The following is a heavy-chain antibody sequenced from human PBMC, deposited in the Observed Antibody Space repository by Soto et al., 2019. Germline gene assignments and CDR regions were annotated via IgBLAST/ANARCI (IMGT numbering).Heavy chain of an antibody. D-gene: IGHD3-22*01. CDR3: ARHGPRDYCDNRDYYYYGMDV. V-gene: IGHV5-51*01. Sequence: PGESLKITCKGSGYSSTIYWIGWVRQMPGKGLEWMGIIYPVDSDTRYSPSFQGQVTISADKSISTAYLQWSSLKASDTAMYYCARHGPRDYCDNRDYYYYGMDVWGQGTTVTVSS. CDR2: IYPVDSDT. CDR1: GYSSTIYW. J-gene: IGHJ6*02.